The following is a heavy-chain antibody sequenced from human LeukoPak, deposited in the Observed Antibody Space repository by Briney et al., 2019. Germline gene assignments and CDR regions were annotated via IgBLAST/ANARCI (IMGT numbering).Heavy chain of an antibody. CDR2: INPNSGGT. D-gene: IGHD3-3*01. J-gene: IGHJ5*02. CDR1: GYTFTGYC. Sequence: ASVKVSCKASGYTFTGYCMHWVRQAPGQGLEWMGWINPNSGGTNYAQKFQGRVTMTRDTSISTAYMELSRLRSDDTAVYYCARGRFLEWLDLYSWFDPWGQGTLVTVSS. CDR3: ARGRFLEWLDLYSWFDP. V-gene: IGHV1-2*02.